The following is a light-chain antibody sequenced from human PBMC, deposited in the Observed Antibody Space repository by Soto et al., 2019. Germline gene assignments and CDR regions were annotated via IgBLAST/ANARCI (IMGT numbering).Light chain of an antibody. CDR3: LQDYVYPWT. Sequence: AIQVTQSPSSLSASVGDRVTISCRASQGIGNDLGWYQQKPGKAPKLLIYEASTLQTGVASRFSGSGSVTDFTLTIISLQPEDFATYYCLQDYVYPWTFGQGTKVEVK. CDR1: QGIGND. J-gene: IGKJ1*01. CDR2: EAS. V-gene: IGKV1-6*01.